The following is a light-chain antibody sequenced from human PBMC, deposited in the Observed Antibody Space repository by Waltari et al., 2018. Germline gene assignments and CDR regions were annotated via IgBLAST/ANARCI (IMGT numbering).Light chain of an antibody. CDR1: SSDVGTYNY. V-gene: IGLV2-14*03. Sequence: QSALTQPASVSGSPGQSITISCTGTSSDVGTYNYVSWYQQHTGTAPNIMIYDVSNRHSVVSDRFSGSKSGNTASLTISGLQAEDEADYYCNSYSSSSSLVLFGGGTKLTVV. CDR3: NSYSSSSSLVL. J-gene: IGLJ2*01. CDR2: DVS.